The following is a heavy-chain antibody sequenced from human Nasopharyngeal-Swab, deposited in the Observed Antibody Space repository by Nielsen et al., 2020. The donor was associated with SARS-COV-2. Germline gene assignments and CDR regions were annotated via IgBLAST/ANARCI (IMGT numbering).Heavy chain of an antibody. D-gene: IGHD2-2*01. CDR2: INHSGST. CDR1: GGSFSGYY. J-gene: IGHJ4*02. CDR3: ARGEEYQPLTDHPRNQIDY. Sequence: SETLSLTCAVYGGSFSGYYWSWIRQPLGKGLEWIGEINHSGSTNYNPSLKSRVTISVDTSKNQFSLKLSSVTAADTAVYYCARGEEYQPLTDHPRNQIDYWGQGTLVTVSS. V-gene: IGHV4-34*01.